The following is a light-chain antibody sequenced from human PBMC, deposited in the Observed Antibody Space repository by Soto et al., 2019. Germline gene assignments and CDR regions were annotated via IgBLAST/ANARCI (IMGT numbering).Light chain of an antibody. CDR3: SSHTSGDTRV. CDR1: SSDVGGYDY. Sequence: SVLTQPASVSGSPGQSIAISCTGTSSDVGGYDYVSWYQQHPDKAPKLIIYEVTKRPSGVSNRFSGSKSGNTASLTISGLRPDDEADYYCSSHTSGDTRVFGSGTKVTVL. J-gene: IGLJ1*01. CDR2: EVT. V-gene: IGLV2-14*01.